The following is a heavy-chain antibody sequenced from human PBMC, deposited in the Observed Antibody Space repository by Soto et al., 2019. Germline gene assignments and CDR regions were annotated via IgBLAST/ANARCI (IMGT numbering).Heavy chain of an antibody. CDR1: GFTFSSYA. Sequence: EVQLLESGGGLVQPGGSLRLSCAASGFTFSSYAMSWVRQAPGKGLEWVSAISGSGGGTYYADSVKGRFTISRDNSKNTLYLQMNSLRAEDTAVYYCEIYVDIVATLNWGQGTLVTVSS. V-gene: IGHV3-23*01. D-gene: IGHD5-12*01. J-gene: IGHJ4*02. CDR2: ISGSGGGT. CDR3: EIYVDIVATLN.